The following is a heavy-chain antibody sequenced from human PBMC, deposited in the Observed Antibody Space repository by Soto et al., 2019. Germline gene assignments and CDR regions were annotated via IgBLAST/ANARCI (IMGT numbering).Heavy chain of an antibody. D-gene: IGHD6-13*01. CDR3: AGYGPYYYYYYGMDV. Sequence: QVQLQQWGAGLLKPSETLSLTCAVYGGSFSGYYWSWIRQPPGKGLEWIGEINHSGSTQYNPSLKSRVTIAVDTSKNQFSLKLSAVTAADTAVYYCAGYGPYYYYYYGMDVWGQGTTVTVSS. V-gene: IGHV4-34*01. CDR2: INHSGST. CDR1: GGSFSGYY. J-gene: IGHJ6*02.